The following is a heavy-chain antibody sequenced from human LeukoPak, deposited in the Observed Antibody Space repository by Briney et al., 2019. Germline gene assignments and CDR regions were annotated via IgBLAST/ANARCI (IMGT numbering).Heavy chain of an antibody. D-gene: IGHD2-15*01. CDR2: LYNGGST. V-gene: IGHV4-39*01. J-gene: IGHJ5*02. CDR1: GGSISSSDCY. Sequence: PSETLSLTCTVSGGSISSSDCYWGWIRQPPGKGLEWIGSLYNGGSTYYNPSLKSRVTISVDTSMNQFSLKLSFVTTADTAVYYCARALGYCSGGSCTRGYNWFDPWGQGTLVTVPS. CDR3: ARALGYCSGGSCTRGYNWFDP.